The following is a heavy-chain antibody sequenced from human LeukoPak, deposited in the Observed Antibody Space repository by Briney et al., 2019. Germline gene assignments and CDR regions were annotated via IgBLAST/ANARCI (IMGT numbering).Heavy chain of an antibody. V-gene: IGHV3-20*04. CDR1: GFTFDDYG. D-gene: IGHD4-17*01. CDR3: ARGAGYGDYKEDYYYYMDV. J-gene: IGHJ6*03. CDR2: INWNGGST. Sequence: GGSLRLSCAASGFTFDDYGMSWVRQAPGKGLEWVSGINWNGGSTGYADSVKGRFTISRDNAKNSLYLQMNSLRAEDTALYYCARGAGYGDYKEDYYYYMDVWGKGTTVTVSS.